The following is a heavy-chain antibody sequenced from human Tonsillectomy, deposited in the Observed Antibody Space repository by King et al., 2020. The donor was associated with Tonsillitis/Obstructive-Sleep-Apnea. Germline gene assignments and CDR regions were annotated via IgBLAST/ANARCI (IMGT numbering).Heavy chain of an antibody. J-gene: IGHJ3*02. D-gene: IGHD3-3*01. V-gene: IGHV3-30*01. CDR1: GFTFSSYA. CDR3: ARAIFGVVWDAFDI. CDR2: ISYDGSNK. Sequence: VQLVESGGGVVQPGRSLRLSCAASGFTFSSYAMHWVRQAPGKGLEWVSVISYDGSNKYYADSVKGRFTISRDNSKNTLYLQMNSLRAEETAVYYCARAIFGVVWDAFDIWGQGTMVTVSS.